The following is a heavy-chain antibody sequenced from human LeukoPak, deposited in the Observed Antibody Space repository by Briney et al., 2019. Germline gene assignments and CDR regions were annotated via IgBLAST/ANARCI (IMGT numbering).Heavy chain of an antibody. CDR2: FDPEDGET. D-gene: IGHD5-18*01. CDR1: GYTLTELS. Sequence: GASVKVSCKVSGYTLTELSMHWVRQAPGKGLEWMGGFDPEDGETIYAQKFQGRVTMTENTSTDTAYMELSSLRSEDTAVYYCATGGYSYTHPLDYWGQGTLVTVSS. J-gene: IGHJ4*02. CDR3: ATGGYSYTHPLDY. V-gene: IGHV1-24*01.